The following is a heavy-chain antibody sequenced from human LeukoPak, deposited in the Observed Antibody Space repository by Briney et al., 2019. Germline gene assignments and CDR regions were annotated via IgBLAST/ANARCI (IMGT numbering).Heavy chain of an antibody. CDR1: GGSFSGYY. V-gene: IGHV4-34*01. J-gene: IGHJ5*02. D-gene: IGHD4-17*01. CDR2: IYYSGST. CDR3: ARVGDYGDYVNWFDP. Sequence: SGTLSLTCAVYGGSFSGYYWSWIRQPPGKGLEWIGSIYYSGSTYYNPSLKSRVTILIDIFKNQFSLKMSSVTAADTAIYYCARVGDYGDYVNWFDPWGPGTLVTVSS.